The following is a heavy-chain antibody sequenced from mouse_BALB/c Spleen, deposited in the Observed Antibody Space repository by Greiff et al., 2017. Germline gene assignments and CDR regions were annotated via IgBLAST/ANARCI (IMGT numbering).Heavy chain of an antibody. Sequence: QVQLQQSGAELARPGASVKLSCKASGYTFTSYWMQWVKQRPGQGLEWIGAIYPGDGDTRYTQKFKGKATLTADKSSSTAYMQLSSLASEDSAVYYCAGGGYYDYDGPFAYWGQGTLVTVSA. J-gene: IGHJ3*01. D-gene: IGHD2-4*01. V-gene: IGHV1-87*01. CDR1: GYTFTSYW. CDR2: IYPGDGDT. CDR3: AGGGYYDYDGPFAY.